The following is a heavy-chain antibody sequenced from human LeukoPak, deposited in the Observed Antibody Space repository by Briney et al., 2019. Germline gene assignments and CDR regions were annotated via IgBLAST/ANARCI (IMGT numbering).Heavy chain of an antibody. CDR3: AKDGASGYYYYYMDV. Sequence: GGSLRLSCAASGLTFSNYGMHWVRQAPGKGLEWVAFIRYDGSNKYYADSVKGRFTISRDNSKNTLYLQMNSLRAEDTAVYYCAKDGASGYYYYYMDVWGKGTTVTISS. CDR1: GLTFSNYG. CDR2: IRYDGSNK. V-gene: IGHV3-30*02. J-gene: IGHJ6*03. D-gene: IGHD3-22*01.